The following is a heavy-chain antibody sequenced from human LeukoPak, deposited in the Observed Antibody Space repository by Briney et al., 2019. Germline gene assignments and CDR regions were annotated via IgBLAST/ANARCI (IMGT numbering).Heavy chain of an antibody. Sequence: ASVKVSCKTSGYSFTDYYMHWVRQAPGQGLEWMGWINPSSGGTSSAQKFQGRVTMTRDTSITTVYMEVSWLTSDDTAIYYCARADRLDGGPYLIGPWGQGTLVTVSS. CDR1: GYSFTDYY. CDR3: ARADRLDGGPYLIGP. J-gene: IGHJ5*02. D-gene: IGHD2-21*01. V-gene: IGHV1-2*02. CDR2: INPSSGGT.